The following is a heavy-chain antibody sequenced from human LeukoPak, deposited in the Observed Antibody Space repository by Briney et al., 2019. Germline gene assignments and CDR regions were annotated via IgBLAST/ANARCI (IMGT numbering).Heavy chain of an antibody. V-gene: IGHV3-64D*06. D-gene: IGHD7-27*01. Sequence: PGGSLRLSCSASGFTFNTYTMHWVRQAPGKGLQFVSAISKSGNTYYAESVKGRFTISRDNSKNTLYLQMSSLRAEDTAVYYCASLIWDYPDCWGQGTLVTVSS. CDR2: ISKSGNT. CDR1: GFTFNTYT. J-gene: IGHJ4*02. CDR3: ASLIWDYPDC.